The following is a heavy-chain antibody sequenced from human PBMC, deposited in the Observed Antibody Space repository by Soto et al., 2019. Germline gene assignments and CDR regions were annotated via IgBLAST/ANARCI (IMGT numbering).Heavy chain of an antibody. D-gene: IGHD3-10*01. CDR1: GGSFSGYY. J-gene: IGHJ6*03. CDR3: ARCYGSGSSPYYMDV. V-gene: IGHV4-34*01. Sequence: QVQLQQWGAGLLKPSETLSLTCAVYGGSFSGYYWSWIRQPPGKGLEWIGEINHSGSTNYNPSLKSRVTISVDTSKNQVSLKLSSVTAADTAVYYCARCYGSGSSPYYMDVWGKGTTVTVSS. CDR2: INHSGST.